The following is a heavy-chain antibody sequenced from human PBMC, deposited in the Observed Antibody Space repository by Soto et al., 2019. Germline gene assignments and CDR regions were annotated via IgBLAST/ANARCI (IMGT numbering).Heavy chain of an antibody. Sequence: QVQLVQSGAEVKKPGSSVKVSCKASGGTFSSYAISWVRQAPGQGLEWMGGIIPIFGTANYAQKFQGRVTITADESTSTAYMELSSLRSEDTAVYYCASTPGSRRLNYYYYYYMDVWGKGTTVTVSS. CDR1: GGTFSSYA. V-gene: IGHV1-69*01. J-gene: IGHJ6*03. D-gene: IGHD6-25*01. CDR3: ASTPGSRRLNYYYYYYMDV. CDR2: IIPIFGTA.